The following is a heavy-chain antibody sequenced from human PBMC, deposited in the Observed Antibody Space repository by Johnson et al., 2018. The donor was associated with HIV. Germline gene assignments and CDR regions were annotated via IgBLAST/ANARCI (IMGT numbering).Heavy chain of an antibody. CDR2: IKQDGSEK. J-gene: IGHJ3*01. CDR3: ARAAGVNVVVEDFDL. D-gene: IGHD2-15*01. Sequence: VQLVESGGGLVQPGGSLRLSCAASGFTFSTYWMSWVRQAPGKGLEWVANIKQDGSEKYYVDSVKGRFTISRDESKNTVYLEMTSLRTEDTAVYYCARAAGVNVVVEDFDLWGQGTMVTVSS. V-gene: IGHV3-7*01. CDR1: GFTFSTYW.